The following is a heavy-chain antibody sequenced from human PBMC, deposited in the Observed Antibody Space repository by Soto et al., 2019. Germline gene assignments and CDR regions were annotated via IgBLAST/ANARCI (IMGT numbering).Heavy chain of an antibody. CDR2: STQSGST. CDR1: GGSFSGDY. Sequence: QVQLQPWGAGLLKPSETLSLTCAVYGGSFSGDYWCWIHQPPGKGLEWSGESTQSGSTNYNPSLKTRVTISVATSKPQFSLTLSAVTAADTVAYYCARGLLETFYHRGHGTLVTVSA. V-gene: IGHV4-34*01. J-gene: IGHJ5*02. CDR3: ARGLLETFYH.